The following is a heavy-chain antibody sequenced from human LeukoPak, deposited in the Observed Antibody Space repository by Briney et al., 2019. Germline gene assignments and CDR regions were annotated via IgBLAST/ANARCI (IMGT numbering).Heavy chain of an antibody. V-gene: IGHV4-34*01. Sequence: PSETLSLTCDVHGGSFNDYSWTWIRQSPGKGLEWIGEINHSGSATYNPSLKSRFTMSVDASKNQFSLRLSSVTAADTAVYYCARGGNSSSWYRGNFDYWGQGTLVTVSS. CDR3: ARGGNSSSWYRGNFDY. J-gene: IGHJ4*02. D-gene: IGHD6-13*01. CDR2: INHSGSA. CDR1: GGSFNDYS.